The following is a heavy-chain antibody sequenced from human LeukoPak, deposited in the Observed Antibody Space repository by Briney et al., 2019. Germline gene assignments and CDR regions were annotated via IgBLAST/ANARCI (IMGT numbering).Heavy chain of an antibody. D-gene: IGHD2-21*01. J-gene: IGHJ4*02. CDR2: IRYDGSNK. V-gene: IGHV3-30*02. Sequence: GGSLRLSCAASGFTFSSYGMHWVRQAPGKGLEWVAFIRYDGSNKYYADSVKGRFTISRDNAKNTLYLQMNSLRAEDTAVYYCARDSRTYCGGDCYGYWGQGTLVTVSS. CDR3: ARDSRTYCGGDCYGY. CDR1: GFTFSSYG.